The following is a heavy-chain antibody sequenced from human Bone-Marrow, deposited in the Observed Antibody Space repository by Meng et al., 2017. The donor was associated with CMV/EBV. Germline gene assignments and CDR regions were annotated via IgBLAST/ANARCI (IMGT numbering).Heavy chain of an antibody. V-gene: IGHV3-30-3*01. CDR3: ARDLTGAGDAFDI. J-gene: IGHJ3*02. CDR2: ISYDGSNK. CDR1: GFTFSSYA. Sequence: GGSLRLSCAASGFTFSSYAMSWVRQAPGKGLERVAVISYDGSNKYYADSVKGRFTISRDNSKNTLYLQMNSLRAEDTAVYYCARDLTGAGDAFDIWVQGTMVTVSS. D-gene: IGHD7-27*01.